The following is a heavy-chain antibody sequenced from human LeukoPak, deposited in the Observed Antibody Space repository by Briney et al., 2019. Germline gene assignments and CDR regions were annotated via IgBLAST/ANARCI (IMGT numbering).Heavy chain of an antibody. Sequence: ASVKVSCKASGGTFSSYAISWVRLAPGQGLEWMGRIIPILGIANYAQKFQGRVTITADKSTSTAYMELSSLRSEDTAVYYCARVVSYCGGDCSDHLDYWGQGTLVTASS. CDR1: GGTFSSYA. V-gene: IGHV1-69*04. CDR2: IIPILGIA. D-gene: IGHD2-21*02. J-gene: IGHJ4*02. CDR3: ARVVSYCGGDCSDHLDY.